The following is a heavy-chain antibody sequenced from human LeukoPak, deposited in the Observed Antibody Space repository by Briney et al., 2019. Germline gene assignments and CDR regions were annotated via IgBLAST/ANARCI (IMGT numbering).Heavy chain of an antibody. CDR3: ARDPSGVAVIPAANFDY. V-gene: IGHV1-2*06. Sequence: ASVKVSCKASGYTFTGYYMYWVRQAPGQGLEWMGRINPNSGDTIYAQKFQGRVTMTRDTSISTAYMELSRLRSDDTAVYYCARDPSGVAVIPAANFDYWGQGTLVTVSS. J-gene: IGHJ4*02. CDR2: INPNSGDT. D-gene: IGHD2-2*01. CDR1: GYTFTGYY.